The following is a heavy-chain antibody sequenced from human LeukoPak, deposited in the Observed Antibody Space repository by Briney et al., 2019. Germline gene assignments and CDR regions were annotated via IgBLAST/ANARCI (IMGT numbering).Heavy chain of an antibody. J-gene: IGHJ4*02. CDR2: IIPILGIA. CDR1: GYTFTSYV. CDR3: ARIEKVAATPKPGDY. Sequence: ASVKVSCKASGYTFTSYVISWVRQAPGQGLEWMGRIIPILGIANYAQKFQGRVTITADKSTSTAYMELSSLRSEDTAVYYCARIEKVAATPKPGDYWGQGTLVTVSS. D-gene: IGHD2-15*01. V-gene: IGHV1-69*04.